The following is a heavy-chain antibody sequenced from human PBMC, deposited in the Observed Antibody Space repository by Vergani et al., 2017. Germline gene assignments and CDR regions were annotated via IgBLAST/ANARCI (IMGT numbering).Heavy chain of an antibody. CDR1: GFTFSSYA. D-gene: IGHD3-22*01. J-gene: IGHJ5*02. V-gene: IGHV3-30-3*01. CDR3: AREPRITMIVVVIPGWVDP. CDR2: ISYDGSNK. Sequence: QVQLVESGGGVVQPGRSLRLSCAASGFTFSSYAMHWVRQAPGKGLEWVAVISYDGSNKYYADSVKGRFTISRDNSKNTMYLQMNSLRAEDTAVYYCAREPRITMIVVVIPGWVDPWGQGTLVTVSS.